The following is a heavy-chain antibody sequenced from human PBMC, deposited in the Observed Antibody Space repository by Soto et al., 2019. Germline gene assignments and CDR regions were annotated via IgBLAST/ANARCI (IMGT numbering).Heavy chain of an antibody. CDR3: AKGYYYDSSGYYTPFDY. Sequence: GSPRLSRAASGFIFSTSWMNWVPPAPGKGLEWVANIKPDGGEKYYVDSVKGRFTISRDNAKNSLYLQMNSLRAEDTALYYCAKGYYYDSSGYYTPFDYWGQGTLVTVSS. CDR1: GFIFSTSW. CDR2: IKPDGGEK. J-gene: IGHJ4*02. V-gene: IGHV3-7*05. D-gene: IGHD3-22*01.